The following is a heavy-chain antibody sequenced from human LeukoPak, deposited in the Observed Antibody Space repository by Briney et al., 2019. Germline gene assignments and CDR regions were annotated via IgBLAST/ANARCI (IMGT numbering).Heavy chain of an antibody. J-gene: IGHJ5*02. CDR3: ASNIVVVPAAIVP. CDR2: MNPNSGNT. Sequence: ASVKVSCKASGYTFTSYDINWVRQATGRGLEWMGWMNPNSGNTGHAQKFQGRVTMTRNTSISTAYMELSSLRSEDTAVYYCASNIVVVPAAIVPWGQGTLVTVSS. D-gene: IGHD2-2*02. V-gene: IGHV1-8*01. CDR1: GYTFTSYD.